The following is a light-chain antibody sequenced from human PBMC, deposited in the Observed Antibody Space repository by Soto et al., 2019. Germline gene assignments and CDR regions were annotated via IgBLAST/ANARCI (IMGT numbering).Light chain of an antibody. V-gene: IGKV3-15*01. CDR1: QSVSSN. J-gene: IGKJ4*01. Sequence: EIVMTQSPATLSVSPGERATLSCRASQSVSSNLAWYQQKPGQAPRLLIYGASTRATGIPARFSSSGSGTEFTLTIASLQSEDFAVYYCQQNNNWPLTFGGGTKVDIK. CDR2: GAS. CDR3: QQNNNWPLT.